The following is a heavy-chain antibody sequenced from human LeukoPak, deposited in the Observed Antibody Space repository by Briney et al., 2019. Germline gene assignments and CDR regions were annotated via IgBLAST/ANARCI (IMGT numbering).Heavy chain of an antibody. Sequence: GRALRLSCEASGFTLSSYGIHWVRQGPGEGLEWVGFVSHEGTKDYYGDSVTGRFTISRDNAGNMVALQMNSLTSADTAVYFCARELSPYGSGTSSSFRYWGQGALVIVSS. J-gene: IGHJ4*02. CDR3: ARELSPYGSGTSSSFRY. CDR1: GFTLSSYG. D-gene: IGHD3-10*01. V-gene: IGHV3-30*03. CDR2: VSHEGTKD.